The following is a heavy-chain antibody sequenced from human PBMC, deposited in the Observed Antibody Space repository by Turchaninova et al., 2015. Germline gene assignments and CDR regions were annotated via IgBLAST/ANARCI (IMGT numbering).Heavy chain of an antibody. CDR3: ARDVRLTTVTTDY. CDR1: GFTVGSNY. D-gene: IGHD4-11*01. V-gene: IGHV3-53*01. CDR2: IYRDGST. J-gene: IGHJ4*02. Sequence: EVKLVESGGGLIQPGGSLRLSCAVSGFTVGSNYMSWVRQAPGEGGEWVSVIYRDGSTYYADSLKGRFIISRDNSNNTLYLQMNSLRAEDTAVYYCARDVRLTTVTTDYWGQGTLVTVSS.